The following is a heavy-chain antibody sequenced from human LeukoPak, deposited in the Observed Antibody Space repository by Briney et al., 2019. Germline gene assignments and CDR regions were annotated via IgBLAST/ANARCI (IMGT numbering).Heavy chain of an antibody. CDR3: ARAITMVRGILDAFEI. Sequence: GGSLRLSCGASGFTFSNYVMGWVRQAQGKGLEWVSAISENGGGADYADSVRGRFTISRDNSQNTLYQQMNSLRAEDTAVYYCARAITMVRGILDAFEIWGQGTMVTVSS. CDR2: ISENGGGA. D-gene: IGHD3-10*01. V-gene: IGHV3-23*01. CDR1: GFTFSNYV. J-gene: IGHJ3*02.